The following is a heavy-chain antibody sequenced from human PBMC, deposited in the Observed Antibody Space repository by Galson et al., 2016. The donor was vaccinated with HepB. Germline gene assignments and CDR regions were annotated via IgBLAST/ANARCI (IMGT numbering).Heavy chain of an antibody. Sequence: SLRLSCAASGFTFRSYAMTWVRQAPGKGLDWVSGISGSAGQTSYADSVKGRFTISRDNSKNTLYLQMNSLRAEDTAVYYCATWGLTVTGEYFDNWGQGTLVTVSS. V-gene: IGHV3-23*01. CDR3: ATWGLTVTGEYFDN. J-gene: IGHJ4*02. CDR2: ISGSAGQT. CDR1: GFTFRSYA. D-gene: IGHD4-17*01.